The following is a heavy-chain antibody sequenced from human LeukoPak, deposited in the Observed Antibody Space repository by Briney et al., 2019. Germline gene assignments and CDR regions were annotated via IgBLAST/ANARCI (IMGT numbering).Heavy chain of an antibody. Sequence: SETLSLTCTVSGDSISSYYWSWIRQPPGKGLEWIGYGHYTGSTNYNPSLKSRVTFSVDTSKNQFSLKLTSVTAADTAVYYCARGNMLGDVFDIWGQGTMVTVSS. CDR3: ARGNMLGDVFDI. CDR2: GHYTGST. J-gene: IGHJ3*02. D-gene: IGHD3-10*02. CDR1: GDSISSYY. V-gene: IGHV4-59*01.